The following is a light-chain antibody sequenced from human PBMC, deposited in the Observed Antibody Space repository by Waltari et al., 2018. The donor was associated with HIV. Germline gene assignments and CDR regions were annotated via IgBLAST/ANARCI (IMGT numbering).Light chain of an antibody. CDR2: AAS. CDR1: QGISSY. Sequence: DIQLTQSPSFLSASVGDRVTITCRSSQGISSYLAWYQHKTGKAPKLLIYAASTLHSGVPSRFSGSGSGTEFTLTISSRQSEDFATYYCQQVNIYPPTFGQGTKVEIK. V-gene: IGKV1-9*01. CDR3: QQVNIYPPT. J-gene: IGKJ1*01.